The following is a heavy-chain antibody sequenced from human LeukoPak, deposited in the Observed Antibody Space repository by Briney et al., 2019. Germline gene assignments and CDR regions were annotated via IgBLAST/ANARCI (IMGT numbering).Heavy chain of an antibody. CDR1: GYTFTSYY. CDR3: ATLQRGYCSGGSCYYFDY. CDR2: INPSGGST. J-gene: IGHJ4*02. D-gene: IGHD2-15*01. Sequence: ASVKVSCKASGYTFTSYYMHWVRQAPGQGLEWMGIINPSGGSTSYAQKFQGRVTMTRDTSTSTVYMELSSLRSEDTAVYYCATLQRGYCSGGSCYYFDYWGQGTLVTVSS. V-gene: IGHV1-46*01.